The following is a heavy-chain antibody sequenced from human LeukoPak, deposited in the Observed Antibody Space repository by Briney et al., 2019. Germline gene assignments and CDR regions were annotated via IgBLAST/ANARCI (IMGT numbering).Heavy chain of an antibody. CDR1: GFTFSSYA. V-gene: IGHV3-30*01. J-gene: IGHJ4*02. CDR3: AKDRSRNSYYFDY. CDR2: ISYDGNNK. Sequence: PGGSLRLSCAASGFTFSSYAMHWVRQAPGKGLEWVAVISYDGNNKYYADSVKGRFTISRDNSKNTLYLQMNSLRAEDTAVYYCAKDRSRNSYYFDYWGQGTLVTVSS.